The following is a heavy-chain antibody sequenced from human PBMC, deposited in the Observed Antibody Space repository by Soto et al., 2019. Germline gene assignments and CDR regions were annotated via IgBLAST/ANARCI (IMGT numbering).Heavy chain of an antibody. V-gene: IGHV3-23*01. CDR1: GFTFSSYA. CDR2: ISGSGGST. D-gene: IGHD4-17*01. CDR3: AKDPAEYDYGDYDAFDI. Sequence: EVQLLESGGGLVQPGGSLRLSCAASGFTFSSYAMSWVRQAPGKGLEWVSAISGSGGSTYYADSVKGRFTISRDNSKNTLYLQMNSLRAEDTAVYYCAKDPAEYDYGDYDAFDIWGQGTMVTVSS. J-gene: IGHJ3*02.